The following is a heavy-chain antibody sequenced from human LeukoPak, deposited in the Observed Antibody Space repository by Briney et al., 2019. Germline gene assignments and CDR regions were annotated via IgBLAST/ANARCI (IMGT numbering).Heavy chain of an antibody. J-gene: IGHJ4*02. D-gene: IGHD3-22*01. CDR1: GFTFSSYG. Sequence: PGGSLRLSCAASGFTFSSYGMHWVRQAPGKGLEWVAFIRYDGSNKYYADSVKGRFTIARDNSKNTQYLQMNSLRAEDTAVYYCAKGSPNYYDSSGYCLDYWGQGTPVTVSS. CDR2: IRYDGSNK. CDR3: AKGSPNYYDSSGYCLDY. V-gene: IGHV3-30*02.